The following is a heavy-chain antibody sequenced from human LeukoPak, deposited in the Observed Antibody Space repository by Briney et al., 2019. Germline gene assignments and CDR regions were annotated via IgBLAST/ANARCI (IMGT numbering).Heavy chain of an antibody. V-gene: IGHV4-59*01. J-gene: IGHJ4*02. CDR1: GGSISSYY. CDR2: IYYSGST. Sequence: PSETLSLTCTVSGGSISSYYWSWIRQPPGKGLEWIGYIYYSGSTNYNPSLKSRVTISVDTSKNQFSLKLGSVTAADTAVYYCARDYYGSGSRDHFDYWGQGTLVTVSS. CDR3: ARDYYGSGSRDHFDY. D-gene: IGHD3-10*01.